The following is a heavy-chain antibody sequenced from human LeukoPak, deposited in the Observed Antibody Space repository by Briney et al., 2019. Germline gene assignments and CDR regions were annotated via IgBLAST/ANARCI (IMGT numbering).Heavy chain of an antibody. J-gene: IGHJ4*02. CDR3: ARRLAGATGFDY. CDR2: IYYSGST. V-gene: IGHV4-39*01. Sequence: SETLSLTCTVSGGSVSTSSYYWGWIRQPPGTGLEWIGNIYYSGSTYYNPSLKSRLAISVDTSKNQFSLKLSPVTATDTAVYYCARRLAGATGFDYWGQGTLVTVSS. CDR1: GGSVSTSSYY. D-gene: IGHD1-26*01.